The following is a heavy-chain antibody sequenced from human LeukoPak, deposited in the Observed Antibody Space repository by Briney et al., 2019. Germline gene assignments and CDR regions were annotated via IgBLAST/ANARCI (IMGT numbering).Heavy chain of an antibody. CDR3: AKDTVGVLDY. CDR2: IKQDESER. J-gene: IGHJ4*02. D-gene: IGHD1-26*01. V-gene: IGHV3-7*04. CDR1: GFTFSSSW. Sequence: GGSLSLSCGASGFTFSSSWMSWVRQAPGKGQEWVANIKQDESERHYVDSVKGRFTISRDNAKNSLYQQMNSLRPEDTAVYYCAKDTVGVLDYWGQGILVAVSS.